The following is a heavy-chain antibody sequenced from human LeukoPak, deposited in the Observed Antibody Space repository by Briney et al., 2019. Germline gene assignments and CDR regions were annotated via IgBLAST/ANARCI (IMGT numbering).Heavy chain of an antibody. D-gene: IGHD3-10*01. J-gene: IGHJ5*02. CDR2: INHRGST. Sequence: KPSETLSLTCAVYGGSFSGYYWSWIRQSPGKGLEWIGEINHRGSTNYNPSLKSRVTMSVDTSKNQISLKLKSVTAADTAVYYCARDSGTSGEVKFDPWGQGALVTVSS. CDR3: ARDSGTSGEVKFDP. V-gene: IGHV4-34*01. CDR1: GGSFSGYY.